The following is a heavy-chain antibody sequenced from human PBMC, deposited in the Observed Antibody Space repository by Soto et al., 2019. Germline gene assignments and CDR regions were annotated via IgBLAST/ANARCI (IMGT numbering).Heavy chain of an antibody. V-gene: IGHV1-69*13. CDR3: ARHYSSSQGDWFDP. CDR1: GGTFSSYA. Sequence: EASVKVSCKASGGTFSSYAISWVRQAPGQGLEWMGGIIPIFGTANYAQKFQGRVTITADESTSTAYMELRSLRSDDTAVYYCARHYSSSQGDWFDPWGQGTLVTVSS. CDR2: IIPIFGTA. J-gene: IGHJ5*02. D-gene: IGHD6-13*01.